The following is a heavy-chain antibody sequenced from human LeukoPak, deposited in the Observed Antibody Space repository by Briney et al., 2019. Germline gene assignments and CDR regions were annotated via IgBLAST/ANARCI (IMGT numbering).Heavy chain of an antibody. D-gene: IGHD3-10*01. CDR3: ATGKKGAYNYGSGSLDY. J-gene: IGHJ4*02. V-gene: IGHV1-24*01. CDR1: GYTLTEIS. CDR2: FDPEEGEA. Sequence: ASVKVSCKVSGYTLTEISMHWVRQAPGKGLEWLGGFDPEEGEAIYAQKIQGRATMTEETSTDTAYLELSSLRYEDTAVYYCATGKKGAYNYGSGSLDYWGQGTLVTVSS.